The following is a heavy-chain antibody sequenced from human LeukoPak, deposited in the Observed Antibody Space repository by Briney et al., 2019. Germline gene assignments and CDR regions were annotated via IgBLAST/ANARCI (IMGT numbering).Heavy chain of an antibody. CDR2: IYYSGST. V-gene: IGHV4-39*07. J-gene: IGHJ4*02. CDR3: ARDLGGWYDY. Sequence: SETLSLTCTVSGGSISSSSYYWGWIRQPPGKGLEWIGSIYYSGSTYYNPSLKSRVTISVDTSKNQFSLKLSSVTAADTAVYYCARDLGGWYDYWGQGTLVTVSS. D-gene: IGHD6-19*01. CDR1: GGSISSSSYY.